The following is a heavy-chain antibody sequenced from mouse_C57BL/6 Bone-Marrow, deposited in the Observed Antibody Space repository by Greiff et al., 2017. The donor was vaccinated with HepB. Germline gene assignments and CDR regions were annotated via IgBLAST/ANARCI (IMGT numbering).Heavy chain of an antibody. D-gene: IGHD3-2*02. CDR1: GFNIKDYY. V-gene: IGHV14-2*01. CDR3: AEGDSSVLYAMDY. CDR2: IDPEDGET. J-gene: IGHJ4*01. Sequence: EVKLMESGAELVKPGASVKLSCTASGFNIKDYYMHWVKQRTEQGLEWIGRIDPEDGETKYAPKFQGKATITADTSSNTAYLQLSSLTSEDTAVYYCAEGDSSVLYAMDYWGQGTSVTVSS.